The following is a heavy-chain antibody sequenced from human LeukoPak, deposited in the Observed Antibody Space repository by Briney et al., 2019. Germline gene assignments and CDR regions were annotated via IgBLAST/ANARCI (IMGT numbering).Heavy chain of an antibody. J-gene: IGHJ5*02. D-gene: IGHD6-6*01. V-gene: IGHV1-58*02. Sequence: GASVKVSCKASGFTFTSSAMQWVRQARGQRLEWIGWNVVGSGNTNYAQKFQERVTITRDMSTSTAYMELSSLRSEDTAVYYCAAVYAPEYSSSSRGYNWFDPWGQGTLVTVSS. CDR1: GFTFTSSA. CDR3: AAVYAPEYSSSSRGYNWFDP. CDR2: NVVGSGNT.